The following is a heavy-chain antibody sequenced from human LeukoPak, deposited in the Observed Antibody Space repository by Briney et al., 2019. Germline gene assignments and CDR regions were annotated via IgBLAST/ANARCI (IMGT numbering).Heavy chain of an antibody. V-gene: IGHV3-7*01. Sequence: PGGSLRLSCAVSGFTFSSYWMSWVRQAPGKGLEWVANIKQDGSEKYYVDSVKGRFTISRDNAKNSLYLQMNSLRAEDTAVYYCARVGYSSSWARYYYYYMDVWGKGTTVTISS. CDR1: GFTFSSYW. J-gene: IGHJ6*03. D-gene: IGHD6-13*01. CDR3: ARVGYSSSWARYYYYYMDV. CDR2: IKQDGSEK.